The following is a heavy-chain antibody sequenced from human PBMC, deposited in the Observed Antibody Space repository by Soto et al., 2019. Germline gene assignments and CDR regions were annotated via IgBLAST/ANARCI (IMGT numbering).Heavy chain of an antibody. J-gene: IGHJ6*02. CDR2: INPKSGGT. Sequence: QVQLVQSGAEVKKPGASVKVSCKASGYTFTGYYMHWVRQAPGRGLEWMGWINPKSGGTNYAQKFQGWVTMTRDTSISAVYMELSRLRSDDTAVYYCAREGGTSPYYYGMDVWGQGTTVTVSS. CDR1: GYTFTGYY. D-gene: IGHD2-2*01. CDR3: AREGGTSPYYYGMDV. V-gene: IGHV1-2*04.